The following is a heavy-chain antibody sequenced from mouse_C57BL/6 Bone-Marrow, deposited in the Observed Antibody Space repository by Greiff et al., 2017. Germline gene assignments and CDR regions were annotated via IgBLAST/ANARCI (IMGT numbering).Heavy chain of an antibody. J-gene: IGHJ2*01. CDR2: INPNNGGT. CDR1: GYTFTDYN. CDR3: ARCPYPYYFDY. D-gene: IGHD6-5*01. V-gene: IGHV1-22*01. Sequence: EVQVVESGPELVKPGASVKMSCKASGYTFTDYNMHWVKQSHGKSLEWIGYINPNNGGTSYNQKFKGKATLTVNKSSSTAYMEIRSLTSEDSAVYYCARCPYPYYFDYCGQGTTLTVSS.